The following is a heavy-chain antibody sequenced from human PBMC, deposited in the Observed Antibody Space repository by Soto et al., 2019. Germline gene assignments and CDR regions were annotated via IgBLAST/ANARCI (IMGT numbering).Heavy chain of an antibody. D-gene: IGHD2-15*01. V-gene: IGHV4-30-4*01. CDR2: IYYSGST. Sequence: QVQLQESGPGLVKPSQTLSLTCTVSGGSISSGDYYWSWIRQPPGKGLEWIGYIYYSGSTHYNPSLKSRVTISVDTSKNQFSLKLSSVTAADTAVYYCARAIVVVVAAHRASWFDPWGQGTLVTVSS. CDR3: ARAIVVVVAAHRASWFDP. CDR1: GGSISSGDYY. J-gene: IGHJ5*02.